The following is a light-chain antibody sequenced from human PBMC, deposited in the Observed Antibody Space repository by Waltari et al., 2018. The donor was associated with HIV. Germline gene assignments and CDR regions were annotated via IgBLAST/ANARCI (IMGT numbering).Light chain of an antibody. Sequence: EIEMTQSPATLSVSPGERATLSCRASQSVGSELAWYQQRPGQAPRLLIEGASTRATGVPARFSGSGSGTEFTFTISSLQSEDFSVYYCQQYKDWPLTFGPGTKVDIK. CDR1: QSVGSE. V-gene: IGKV3-15*01. J-gene: IGKJ3*01. CDR3: QQYKDWPLT. CDR2: GAS.